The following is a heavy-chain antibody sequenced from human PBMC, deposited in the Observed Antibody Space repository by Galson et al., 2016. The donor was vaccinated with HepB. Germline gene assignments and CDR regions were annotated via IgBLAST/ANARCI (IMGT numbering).Heavy chain of an antibody. CDR1: GDSVSDSY. CDR3: ETERGWLPDY. Sequence: SETLSLTCTVSGDSVSDSYCNWVRQPPGKGLEWIGNVHYTEGSIYNPSLKGRGSITMDSSKNQFSLSLRSVTSADTAVYYCETERGWLPDYWGQGIHVTVSS. CDR2: VHYTEGS. V-gene: IGHV4-59*02. D-gene: IGHD5-12*01. J-gene: IGHJ4*02.